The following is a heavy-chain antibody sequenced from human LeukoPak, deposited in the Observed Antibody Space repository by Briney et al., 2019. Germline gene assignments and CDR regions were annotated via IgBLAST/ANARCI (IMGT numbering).Heavy chain of an antibody. D-gene: IGHD5-12*01. V-gene: IGHV3-21*01. Sequence: PGGSLRLSCAASGFTFSSYSMNWVRQAPGKGLEWVSSISSSGSYIYYADSVKGRFTISRDNAKNSLYLQMNSLRAEDTAVYYCAREELDIVATIVVDNAFDIWGQGTMVTVSS. CDR2: ISSSGSYI. CDR1: GFTFSSYS. CDR3: AREELDIVATIVVDNAFDI. J-gene: IGHJ3*02.